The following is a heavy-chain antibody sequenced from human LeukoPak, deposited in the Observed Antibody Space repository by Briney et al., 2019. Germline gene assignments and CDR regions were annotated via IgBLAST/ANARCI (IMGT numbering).Heavy chain of an antibody. CDR1: GGSISSYY. CDR2: IFYIGST. CDR3: ARDRYYYDSSGHSRFDY. V-gene: IGHV4-59*01. J-gene: IGHJ4*02. Sequence: SETLSLTCTVSGGSISSYYWSWIRQPPGKGLDGIGYIFYIGSTNYNPSLKRRVTISVDTSKDQFSLKMSSVTAADTAVYYCARDRYYYDSSGHSRFDYWGQGTLVTVSS. D-gene: IGHD3-22*01.